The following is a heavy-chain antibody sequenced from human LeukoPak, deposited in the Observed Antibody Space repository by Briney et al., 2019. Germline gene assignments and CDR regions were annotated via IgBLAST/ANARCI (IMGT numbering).Heavy chain of an antibody. CDR1: GGSISSYY. CDR3: AREVGPLIGGFDY. CDR2: IYYSGST. D-gene: IGHD3-3*01. J-gene: IGHJ4*02. V-gene: IGHV4-59*01. Sequence: SETLSLTCTVSGGSISSYYWSWIRKPPGKGLEWIGYIYYSGSTNYNPSLRSRVTISVDTSRNQFSLKLSSVTAADTAVYYCAREVGPLIGGFDYWGQGTLVTVSS.